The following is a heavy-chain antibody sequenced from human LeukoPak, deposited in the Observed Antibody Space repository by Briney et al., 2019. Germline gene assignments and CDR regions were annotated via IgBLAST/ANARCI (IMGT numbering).Heavy chain of an antibody. CDR3: ARGGSSLDS. CDR1: GASINGYF. J-gene: IGHJ4*02. D-gene: IGHD6-13*01. Sequence: PSETLSLTCTVSGASINGYFWNWIRQPPGKGLEWIGYIYYSGNANYNPSLYNPSLKGRLTILVDTSKNQFSLKLSSVAAVDTAVYYCARGGSSLDSWGQGTLVTVSS. CDR2: IYYSGNA. V-gene: IGHV4-59*01.